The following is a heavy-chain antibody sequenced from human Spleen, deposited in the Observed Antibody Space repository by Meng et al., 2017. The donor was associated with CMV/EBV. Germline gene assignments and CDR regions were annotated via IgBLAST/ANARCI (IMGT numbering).Heavy chain of an antibody. CDR2: IWYDGSNK. Sequence: GESLKISCTASGFAFSGYGMHWVRQAPGKGLEWVAVIWYDGSNKYYADSVKGRFTISRDNSKNALYLQMSSLRAEDTAVYYCARAQPYSSGWYVYFDYWGQGTLVTVSS. J-gene: IGHJ4*02. CDR3: ARAQPYSSGWYVYFDY. D-gene: IGHD6-19*01. V-gene: IGHV3-33*01. CDR1: GFAFSGYG.